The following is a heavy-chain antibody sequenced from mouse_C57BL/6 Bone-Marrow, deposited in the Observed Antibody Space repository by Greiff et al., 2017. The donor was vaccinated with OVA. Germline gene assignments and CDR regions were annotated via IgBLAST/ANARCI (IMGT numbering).Heavy chain of an antibody. J-gene: IGHJ2*01. V-gene: IGHV1-85*01. CDR1: GYTFTSYV. D-gene: IGHD1-1*01. CDR3: ARDYGRDY. CDR2: ICPRDGSP. Sequence: VQLLQSGPELVKPGASVKLSCKASGYTFTSYVLTWVQQRPGQGLEWIGSICPRDGSPKYKEKFKGKATLTVDTSSRTAYMELHGLTAEDSAVYFCARDYGRDYWGQGTTLTVSS.